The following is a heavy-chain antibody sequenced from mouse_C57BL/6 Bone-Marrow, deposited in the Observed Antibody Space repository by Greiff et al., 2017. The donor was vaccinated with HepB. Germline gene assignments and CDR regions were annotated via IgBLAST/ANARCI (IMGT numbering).Heavy chain of an antibody. CDR1: GYTFTDYN. CDR2: INPNNGGT. J-gene: IGHJ2*01. D-gene: IGHD1-1*01. CDR3: ARNYYGSSPYFDY. V-gene: IGHV1-18*01. Sequence: EMQLQQSGPELVKPGASVKIPCKASGYTFTDYNMDWVKQSHGKSLEWIGDINPNNGGTIYNQKFKGKATLTVDKSSSTAYMELRSLTSEDTAVYYCARNYYGSSPYFDYWGQGTTLTVSS.